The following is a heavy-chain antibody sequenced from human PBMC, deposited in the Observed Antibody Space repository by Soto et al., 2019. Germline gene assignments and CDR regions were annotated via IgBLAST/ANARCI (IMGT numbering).Heavy chain of an antibody. V-gene: IGHV3-11*01. CDR1: GFTFSDYY. J-gene: IGHJ4*02. D-gene: IGHD3-22*01. Sequence: GGSLRLSCAGSGFTFSDYYMSWIRQAPGKGLEWVSYISSSGNIIYYADSVKGRFTISRDNAKNSLYLQMNSLRAEDTTVYYCARDLGYYASDGYFDYWGQGTLVTVSS. CDR3: ARDLGYYASDGYFDY. CDR2: ISSSGNII.